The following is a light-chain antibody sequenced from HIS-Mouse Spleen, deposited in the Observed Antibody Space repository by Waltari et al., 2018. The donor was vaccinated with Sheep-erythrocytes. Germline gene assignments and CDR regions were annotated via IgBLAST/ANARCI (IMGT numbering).Light chain of an antibody. CDR1: SSHVGGYNY. CDR2: DVS. J-gene: IGLJ1*01. Sequence: QSALTQPRPVSGSPGQSVTIPCPGTSSHVGGYNYVSWYQQHPGKAPKLMIYDVSKRPSGVPDRFSGSKSGNTASLTISGLQAEDEADYYCCSYAGSYNHVFATGTKVTVL. V-gene: IGLV2-11*01. CDR3: CSYAGSYNHV.